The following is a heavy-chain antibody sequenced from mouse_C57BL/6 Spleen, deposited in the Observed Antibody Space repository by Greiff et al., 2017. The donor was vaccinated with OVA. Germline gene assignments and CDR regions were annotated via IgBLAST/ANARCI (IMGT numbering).Heavy chain of an antibody. V-gene: IGHV1-15*01. CDR2: IDPETGGT. CDR1: GYTFTDYE. CDR3: TRHYYGSSSPWYFDV. Sequence: VQLQQSGAELVRPGASVTLSCKASGYTFTDYEMHWVKQTPVHGLEWIGAIDPETGGTAYNQKFKGKDILTADKSSSTAYMELRSLTSEDSAVYYCTRHYYGSSSPWYFDVWGTGTTVTVSS. J-gene: IGHJ1*03. D-gene: IGHD1-1*01.